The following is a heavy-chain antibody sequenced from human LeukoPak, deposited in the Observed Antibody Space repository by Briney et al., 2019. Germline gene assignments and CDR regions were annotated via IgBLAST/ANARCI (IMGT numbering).Heavy chain of an antibody. CDR1: GFTFSSYW. Sequence: PGGSLRLSCAASGFTFSSYWMTWVRQAPGKGLEWVANINRDASEKYYVDSVKGRFTISRDNSKNSLSLQMNSLRSEDTALYYCAKDLGIAAAGYFDSWDQGTLVTVSS. D-gene: IGHD6-13*01. J-gene: IGHJ4*02. CDR3: AKDLGIAAAGYFDS. V-gene: IGHV3-7*03. CDR2: INRDASEK.